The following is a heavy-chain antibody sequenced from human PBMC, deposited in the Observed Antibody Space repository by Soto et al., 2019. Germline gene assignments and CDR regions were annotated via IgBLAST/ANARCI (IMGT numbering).Heavy chain of an antibody. CDR3: ARDWPSGVTRPGAFDI. CDR2: IYYSGST. CDR1: GGSMSSYY. D-gene: IGHD1-26*01. V-gene: IGHV4-59*01. Sequence: PSETLSLTCTVSGGSMSSYYWSWIRQPPGKGLEWIGYIYYSGSTNYNPSLKSRVTISVDTSKNQFSLKLSSVTAADTAVYYCARDWPSGVTRPGAFDIWGQGTMVTVSS. J-gene: IGHJ3*02.